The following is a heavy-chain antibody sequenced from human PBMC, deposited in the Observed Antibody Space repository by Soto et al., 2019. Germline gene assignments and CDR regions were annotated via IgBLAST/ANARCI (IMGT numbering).Heavy chain of an antibody. D-gene: IGHD3-22*01. Sequence: SETLSLTCTVSGGSISSGGYYWSWIRQHPGKGLEWIGYIYYSGSTYYNPSLKSRVTISVDTSKNQFSLKLSSATAADTAVYYCARDSSGYYGIFDYWGQGTLVTVSS. V-gene: IGHV4-31*03. CDR1: GGSISSGGYY. CDR2: IYYSGST. CDR3: ARDSSGYYGIFDY. J-gene: IGHJ4*02.